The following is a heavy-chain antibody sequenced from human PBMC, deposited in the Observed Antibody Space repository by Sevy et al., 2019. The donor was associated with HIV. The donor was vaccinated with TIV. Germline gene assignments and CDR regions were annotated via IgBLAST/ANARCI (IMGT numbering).Heavy chain of an antibody. D-gene: IGHD3-9*01. Sequence: ASVKVSCKASGGTFSSYAISWVRQAPGQGLEWMGGIIPIFGTANYAQKFQGRVTITADESTSTAYMELSSLRSEDTAVYYCARGSKYGPVDILTGPPRWDYYYGMDVWGQGTTVTVSS. V-gene: IGHV1-69*13. CDR2: IIPIFGTA. J-gene: IGHJ6*02. CDR1: GGTFSSYA. CDR3: ARGSKYGPVDILTGPPRWDYYYGMDV.